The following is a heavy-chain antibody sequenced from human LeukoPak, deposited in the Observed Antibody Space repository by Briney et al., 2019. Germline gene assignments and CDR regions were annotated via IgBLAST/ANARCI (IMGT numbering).Heavy chain of an antibody. D-gene: IGHD3-3*01. CDR2: INPNSGGT. CDR3: ATSLLEWLPFDY. Sequence: GASVKVSCKASGYTFTGYYMHWVRQAPGQGLEWMGWINPNSGGTNYAPKFQGRVTMTRDTSISTAYMELSRLRSDDTAVYYCATSLLEWLPFDYWGQGTLVTVSS. V-gene: IGHV1-2*02. CDR1: GYTFTGYY. J-gene: IGHJ4*02.